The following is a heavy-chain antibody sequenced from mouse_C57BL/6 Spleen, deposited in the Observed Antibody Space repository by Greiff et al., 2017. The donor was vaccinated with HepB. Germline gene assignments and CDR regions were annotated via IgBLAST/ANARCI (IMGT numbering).Heavy chain of an antibody. CDR2: IRLKSDNYAT. CDR3: TGPRYDYDERGFAY. V-gene: IGHV6-3*01. D-gene: IGHD2-4*01. CDR1: GFTFSNYW. Sequence: EVKLEESGGGLVQPGGSMKLSCVASGFTFSNYWMNWVRQSPEKGLEWVAQIRLKSDNYATHYAESVKGRFTISRDDSKSSVYLQMNNLRAEDTGIYYSTGPRYDYDERGFAYWGQGTLVTVSA. J-gene: IGHJ3*01.